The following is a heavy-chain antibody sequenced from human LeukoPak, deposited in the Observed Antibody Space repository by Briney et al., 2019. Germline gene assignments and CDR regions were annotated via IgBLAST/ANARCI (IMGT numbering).Heavy chain of an antibody. CDR2: IYYSGST. Sequence: SETLSLTCTVSGGSICSYYWSWIRQPPGKGLEWIGYIYYSGSTKYNPSLKSRVTISADTSKNQFSLKLTSVTAADTAVYYCARDSGRYCSGGSCYVNWFDPWGPGTLVTVSS. CDR1: GGSICSYY. V-gene: IGHV4-59*01. D-gene: IGHD2-15*01. CDR3: ARDSGRYCSGGSCYVNWFDP. J-gene: IGHJ5*02.